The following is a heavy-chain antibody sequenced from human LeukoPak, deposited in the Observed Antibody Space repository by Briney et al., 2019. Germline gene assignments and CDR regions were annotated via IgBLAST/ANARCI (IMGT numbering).Heavy chain of an antibody. V-gene: IGHV4-61*02. CDR1: GGSISSGSYY. D-gene: IGHD2-15*01. J-gene: IGHJ4*02. Sequence: SETLSLTCTVSGGSISSGSYYWSWIRQPAGKGLEWIGRIYTSGSTNYNPSLKSRVTISVDTSKNQFSLKLSPVTAADTAVYYCARDMAWGGHYFDYWGQGTLVTVSS. CDR2: IYTSGST. CDR3: ARDMAWGGHYFDY.